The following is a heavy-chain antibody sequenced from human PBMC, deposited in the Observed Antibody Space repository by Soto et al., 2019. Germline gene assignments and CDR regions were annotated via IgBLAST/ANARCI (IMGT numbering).Heavy chain of an antibody. D-gene: IGHD2-2*01. J-gene: IGHJ4*02. CDR3: AKLVVPAAMRGPYDY. Sequence: PGGALRLSCAASGFTFSSYAMSWVRQAPGKGLEWVSAISGSGGSTYYADSVKGRFTISRDNSKNTLYLQMNSLRAEDTAVYYCAKLVVPAAMRGPYDYWGQGTLVTVSS. V-gene: IGHV3-23*01. CDR1: GFTFSSYA. CDR2: ISGSGGST.